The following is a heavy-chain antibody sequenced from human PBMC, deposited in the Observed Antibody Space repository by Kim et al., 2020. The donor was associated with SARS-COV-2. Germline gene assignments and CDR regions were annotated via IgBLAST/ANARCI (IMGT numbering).Heavy chain of an antibody. D-gene: IGHD3-10*01. CDR3: ARGNVVRGVITYFDY. CDR2: INHSGST. J-gene: IGHJ4*02. V-gene: IGHV4-34*01. CDR1: GGSFSGYY. Sequence: SETLSLTCAVYGGSFSGYYWSWIRQPPGKGLEWIGEINHSGSTNYNPSLKSRVTISVDTSKNQFSLKLSSVTAADTAVYYCARGNVVRGVITYFDYWGQGTLVTVSS.